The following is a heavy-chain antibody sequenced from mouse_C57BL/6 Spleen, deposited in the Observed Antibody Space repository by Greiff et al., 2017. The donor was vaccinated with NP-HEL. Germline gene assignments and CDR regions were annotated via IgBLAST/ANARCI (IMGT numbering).Heavy chain of an antibody. CDR3: ARWGRGHYYAMDY. CDR1: GYTFTSYG. CDR2: IYPRSGNT. D-gene: IGHD3-3*01. V-gene: IGHV1-81*01. Sequence: VKLQESGAELARPWASVKLSCKASGYTFTSYGISWVKQRTGQGLEWIGEIYPRSGNTYYNEKFKGKATLTADKSSSTAYMELRSLTSEDSAVYFCARWGRGHYYAMDYWGQGTSVTVSS. J-gene: IGHJ4*01.